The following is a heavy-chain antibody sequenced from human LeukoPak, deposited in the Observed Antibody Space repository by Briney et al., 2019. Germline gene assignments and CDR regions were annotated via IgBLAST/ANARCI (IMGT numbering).Heavy chain of an antibody. J-gene: IGHJ5*02. D-gene: IGHD6-13*01. V-gene: IGHV1-8*01. CDR2: MKPNSGNT. CDR1: GYTFTSYD. Sequence: GASVKVSCKASGYTFTSYDINWVRQATGQGLEWMGWMKPNSGNTGYAQKFQGRVTMTRNTSISTAYMELSSLRSEDTAVYYCARGIAAAEVWFDPWGQGTLVTVSS. CDR3: ARGIAAAEVWFDP.